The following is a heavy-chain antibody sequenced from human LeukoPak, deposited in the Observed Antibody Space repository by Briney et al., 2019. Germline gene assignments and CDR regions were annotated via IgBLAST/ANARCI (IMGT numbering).Heavy chain of an antibody. J-gene: IGHJ3*02. V-gene: IGHV3-30*18. CDR2: ILHDGSNK. CDR3: VKALTDDAFDI. CDR1: GFSFSSFA. Sequence: QPGGSLRLSCAASGFSFSSFAMHWVRQAPGKGLEWLAVILHDGSNKYYADSVKGRFTISRDNSKNTLYLQMSSLRPEDTAVYYCVKALTDDAFDIWGQGTMVTVSS.